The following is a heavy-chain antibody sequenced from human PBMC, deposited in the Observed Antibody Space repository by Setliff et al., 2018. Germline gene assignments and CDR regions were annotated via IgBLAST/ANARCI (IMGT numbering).Heavy chain of an antibody. CDR3: ARVPGGDEGFGAFDI. Sequence: GGSLRLSCAAPGFTFSSYAMHWVRQAPGKGLEWVAVISYDGSNKYYADSVKGRFTISRDNSKNTLYLQMNSLRAEETAVYYCARVPGGDEGFGAFDIWGQGTMVTVSS. J-gene: IGHJ3*02. D-gene: IGHD2-21*01. CDR2: ISYDGSNK. V-gene: IGHV3-30-3*01. CDR1: GFTFSSYA.